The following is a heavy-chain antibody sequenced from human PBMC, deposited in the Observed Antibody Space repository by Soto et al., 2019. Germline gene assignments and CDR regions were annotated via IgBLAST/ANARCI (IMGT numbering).Heavy chain of an antibody. CDR1: EYSFTSYW. V-gene: IGHV5-51*01. CDR3: ARQGYCSSTSCYTVDF. D-gene: IGHD2-2*02. CDR2: IYPGDSNT. J-gene: IGHJ4*02. Sequence: PGESLRISCKGAEYSFTSYWIGWVRQMPGKGLECMGIIYPGDSNTRYSPSFQGQVTISADKSISTAYLQWSSLKASDTAMYYCARQGYCSSTSCYTVDFWGPGTLVTVSS.